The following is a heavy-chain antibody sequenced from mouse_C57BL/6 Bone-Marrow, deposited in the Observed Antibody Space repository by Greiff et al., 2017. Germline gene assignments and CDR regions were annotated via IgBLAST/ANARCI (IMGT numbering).Heavy chain of an antibody. CDR1: GYSITSGYY. V-gene: IGHV3-6*01. J-gene: IGHJ2*01. D-gene: IGHD4-1*01. CDR3: ASNWDGDY. Sequence: ESGPGLVKPSQSLSLTCSVTGYSITSGYYWNWIRQFPGNKLEWMGYISYDGSNNYNPSLKNRISITRDASKNQFFLKLNSVTTEDTATYYCASNWDGDYWGQGTTLTVSS. CDR2: ISYDGSN.